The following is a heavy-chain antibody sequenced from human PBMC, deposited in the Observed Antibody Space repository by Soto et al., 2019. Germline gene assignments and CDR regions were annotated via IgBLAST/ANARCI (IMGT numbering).Heavy chain of an antibody. J-gene: IGHJ5*02. CDR1: GGTFSSYA. V-gene: IGHV1-69*06. Sequence: SVKVSCKASGGTFSSYAISWVRQAPGQGLEWMGGIIPIFGTANYAQKFQGRVTMTEDTSTDTAYMELSSLRSEDTAVYYCATEASIAVAGTGYWFDPWGQGTLVTVSS. D-gene: IGHD6-19*01. CDR2: IIPIFGTA. CDR3: ATEASIAVAGTGYWFDP.